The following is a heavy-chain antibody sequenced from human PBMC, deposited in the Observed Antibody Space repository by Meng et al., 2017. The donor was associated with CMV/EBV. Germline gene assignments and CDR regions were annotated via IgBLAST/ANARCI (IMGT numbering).Heavy chain of an antibody. CDR2: IRSKANSYAT. CDR3: TSRYFSSSWYWFDP. V-gene: IGHV3-73*01. D-gene: IGHD6-13*01. J-gene: IGHJ5*02. Sequence: GGSLRLSCAASGFTFSGSAMHWVRQASGKGLEWVGRIRSKANSYATAYAASVKGRFTISRDDSKNTADLQMNSLKTEDTAVYYCTSRYFSSSWYWFDPWGQGTLVTVSS. CDR1: GFTFSGSA.